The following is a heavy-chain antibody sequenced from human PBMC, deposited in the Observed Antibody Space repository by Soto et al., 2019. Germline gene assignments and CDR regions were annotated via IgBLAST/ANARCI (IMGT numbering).Heavy chain of an antibody. CDR3: ARDNGDYVGWFDP. V-gene: IGHV4-59*01. Sequence: SETLSLTCTVSGGSISSYYWSWIRQPPGKGLEWIGYIYYSGSTNYNPSLKSRVTISVDTSKNQFSLKLSSVTAADTAVYYCARDNGDYVGWFDPWGQGTLVTVSS. CDR1: GGSISSYY. CDR2: IYYSGST. D-gene: IGHD4-17*01. J-gene: IGHJ5*02.